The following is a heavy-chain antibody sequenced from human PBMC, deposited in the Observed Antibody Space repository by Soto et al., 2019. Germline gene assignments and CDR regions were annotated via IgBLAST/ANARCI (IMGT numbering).Heavy chain of an antibody. V-gene: IGHV3-7*01. CDR1: GFSLSSYW. CDR2: IKQDGSEK. CDR3: SSWVFIVAANWYSDH. D-gene: IGHD5-12*01. J-gene: IGHJ2*01. Sequence: GGSLRLSCAASGFSLSSYWMIWVRQAPGKGLEWVANIKQDGSEKYYVDSVKGRFTISRDNAKNSLYLQMNSLRAEDTAVYYCSSWVFIVAANWYSDHWGPSSLVTDST.